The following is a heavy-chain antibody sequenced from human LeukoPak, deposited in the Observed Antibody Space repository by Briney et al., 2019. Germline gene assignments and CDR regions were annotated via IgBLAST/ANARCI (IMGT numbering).Heavy chain of an antibody. CDR1: GYTLTELS. V-gene: IGHV1-24*01. D-gene: IGHD1-26*01. Sequence: ASVKVSCKVSGYTLTELSMHWVRQAPGKGLEWMGGFDPEDGETIYAQKFQGRVTMTEDTSTDTAYVELSSLRSEDTAVYYCETPEVGAPWDFDYWGQGTLVTVSS. J-gene: IGHJ4*02. CDR2: FDPEDGET. CDR3: ETPEVGAPWDFDY.